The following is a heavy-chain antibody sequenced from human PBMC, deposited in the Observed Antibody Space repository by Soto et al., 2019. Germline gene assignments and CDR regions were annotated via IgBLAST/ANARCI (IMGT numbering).Heavy chain of an antibody. CDR3: ARVRWYGDYYVY. CDR1: GDSISSDNYY. J-gene: IGHJ4*02. CDR2: IYDSGST. D-gene: IGHD2-15*01. V-gene: IGHV4-30-4*01. Sequence: QVQLQESGPGLVKPSQTLSLTCTVSGDSISSDNYYWSWIRQPPGKGLEWIGYIYDSGSTYYNASLKSRVTISVDTPKNQFSLKLSSVTAADTAVYYCARVRWYGDYYVYWGQGTLVTVSS.